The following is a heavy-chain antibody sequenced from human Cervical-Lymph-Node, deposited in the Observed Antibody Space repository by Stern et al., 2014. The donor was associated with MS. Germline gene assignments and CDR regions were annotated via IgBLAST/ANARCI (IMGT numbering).Heavy chain of an antibody. CDR3: AREGKMATTDY. Sequence: VQLVESGGGVVQPGGSLRLSCAASGFTFSTYAMHWVRQTPGKGLQWLAVISYDVDNKYYADSLRGRFTISRDNSKNTLYLQMTGLMIEDTSLYYCAREGKMATTDYWGQGTLVSVSS. J-gene: IGHJ4*02. V-gene: IGHV3-30-3*01. CDR1: GFTFSTYA. CDR2: ISYDVDNK. D-gene: IGHD5-24*01.